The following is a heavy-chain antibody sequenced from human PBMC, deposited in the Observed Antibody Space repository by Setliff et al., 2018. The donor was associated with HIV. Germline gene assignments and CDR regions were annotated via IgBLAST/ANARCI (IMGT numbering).Heavy chain of an antibody. CDR3: AKDLRGGGPPYALDI. Sequence: GSLRLSCAGSGFTFSRYGMHWVRQAPGKGLEWVAVLSYDGSNKYYADSVKGRFTISRDNSKNTLYVQMNSLRPEDTAVYYCAKDLRGGGPPYALDIWGQGTMVTVSS. J-gene: IGHJ3*02. CDR2: LSYDGSNK. D-gene: IGHD3-10*01. V-gene: IGHV3-30*18. CDR1: GFTFSRYG.